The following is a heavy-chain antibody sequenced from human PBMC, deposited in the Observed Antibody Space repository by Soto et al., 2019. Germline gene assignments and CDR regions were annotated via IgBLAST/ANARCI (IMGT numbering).Heavy chain of an antibody. CDR1: GFTFSSYS. Sequence: EVQLVESGGGLVKPGGSLRLSCAASGFTFSSYSMNWVRQAPGKGLEWVSSISSSSSYIYYADSVKGRFTISRDNAKNQLYLQMKRRRAKDTAVYYCARDTAGRSSWYDYYYYGMDVWGQGTTVTVSS. CDR2: ISSSSSYI. CDR3: ARDTAGRSSWYDYYYYGMDV. D-gene: IGHD6-13*01. J-gene: IGHJ6*02. V-gene: IGHV3-21*01.